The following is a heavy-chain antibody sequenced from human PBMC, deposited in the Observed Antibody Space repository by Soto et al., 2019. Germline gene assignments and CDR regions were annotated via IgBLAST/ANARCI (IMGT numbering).Heavy chain of an antibody. D-gene: IGHD5-18*01. CDR1: GFTFINAW. CDR3: TPDGTFGYSRS. CDR2: IKSKIDGGTT. Sequence: TGGSLRLSCAASGFTFINAWMTWVRQAPGKGLEWVGRIKSKIDGGTTDYAAPVKGRFTISRDDSKNTLYLQMNRLKTEDTAVYYCTPDGTFGYSRSGGQGTLVTVSS. V-gene: IGHV3-15*01. J-gene: IGHJ4*02.